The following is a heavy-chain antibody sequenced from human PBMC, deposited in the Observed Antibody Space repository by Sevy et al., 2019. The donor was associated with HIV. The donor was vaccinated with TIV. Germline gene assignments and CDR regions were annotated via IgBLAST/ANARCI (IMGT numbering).Heavy chain of an antibody. V-gene: IGHV3-20*04. CDR3: ARVGCPNGVCYNYYYSFMDV. CDR1: GFTLDDYG. J-gene: IGHJ6*03. D-gene: IGHD2-8*01. CDR2: INWNSGSI. Sequence: GGSLRLSCAASGFTLDDYGMSWVRQAPGKGLEWVSGINWNSGSIGYADSVKGRFTISRDKAKNSLYLQMKNLRAEDTALYYCARVGCPNGVCYNYYYSFMDVWGTGTTVTVSS.